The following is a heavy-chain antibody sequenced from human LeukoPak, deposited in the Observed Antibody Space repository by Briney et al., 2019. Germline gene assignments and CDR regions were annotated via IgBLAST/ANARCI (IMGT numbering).Heavy chain of an antibody. J-gene: IGHJ5*02. Sequence: GGSLRLSCAASGFTFSSYWMSWVRQAPGKGLEWVANIKQDGSEKYCMDSVKGRFTVSRDNAKNSLYLQMNSLRAEDTAVYHGARVDGHAHWFDPRGQVTLVTVSS. CDR3: ARVDGHAHWFDP. V-gene: IGHV3-7*03. CDR1: GFTFSSYW. CDR2: IKQDGSEK.